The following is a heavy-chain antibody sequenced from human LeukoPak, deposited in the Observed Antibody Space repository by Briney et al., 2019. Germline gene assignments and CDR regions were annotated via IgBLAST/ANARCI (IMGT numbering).Heavy chain of an antibody. D-gene: IGHD3-22*01. CDR2: IIPIFGTA. CDR1: GYTFTGYY. CDR3: ARDWGSRDYYSLDY. Sequence: SVKVSCKASGYTFTGYYMHWVRQAPGQGLEWMGGIIPIFGTANYAQKFQGRVTITTDESTSTAYMELSSLRSEDTAVYYCARDWGSRDYYSLDYWGQGTLVTV. V-gene: IGHV1-69*05. J-gene: IGHJ4*02.